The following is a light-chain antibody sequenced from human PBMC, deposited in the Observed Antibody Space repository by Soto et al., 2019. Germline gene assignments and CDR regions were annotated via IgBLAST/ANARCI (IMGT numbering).Light chain of an antibody. CDR3: VSFTSSTTYV. J-gene: IGLJ1*01. V-gene: IGLV2-14*01. CDR2: EVT. Sequence: QSVLTQPASVSGSPGQSITISCTGTSGDIGSYNRVSWYQQHPGKAPKLIIYEVTDRPSGVSNRFSGSKSGSTASLIISRLQTEQEADYYCVSFTSSTTYVFGSGTKVTVL. CDR1: SGDIGSYNR.